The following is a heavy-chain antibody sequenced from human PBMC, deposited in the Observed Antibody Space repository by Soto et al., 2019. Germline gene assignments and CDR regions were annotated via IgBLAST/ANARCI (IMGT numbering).Heavy chain of an antibody. CDR2: LSYEGSEE. Sequence: PVGSLRLSCAASGFNFGVFGMHWVRQAPGKGPEWLSVLSYEGSEEYYADSVRGRFTISRDNSKNTLFLQMDSLRVDDTGVYYCALTRRSSLLEVAGPGFEYWGQGTLVTVSS. J-gene: IGHJ4*02. CDR3: ALTRRSSLLEVAGPGFEY. CDR1: GFNFGVFG. V-gene: IGHV3-30*03. D-gene: IGHD6-19*01.